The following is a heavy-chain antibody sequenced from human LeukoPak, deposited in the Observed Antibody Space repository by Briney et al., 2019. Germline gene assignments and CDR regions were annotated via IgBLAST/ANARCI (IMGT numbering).Heavy chain of an antibody. V-gene: IGHV4-4*07. CDR3: AREDQARITIFGVVFGLGVY. J-gene: IGHJ4*02. CDR2: IYTSGST. Sequence: SETLSLTCTVSSGSISSYYWSWIRQPAGKGLEWIGRIYTSGSTNYNPSLKSRVTMSVDTSKNQFSLKLSSVTAADTAVYYCAREDQARITIFGVVFGLGVYWGQGTLVTVSS. D-gene: IGHD3-3*01. CDR1: SGSISSYY.